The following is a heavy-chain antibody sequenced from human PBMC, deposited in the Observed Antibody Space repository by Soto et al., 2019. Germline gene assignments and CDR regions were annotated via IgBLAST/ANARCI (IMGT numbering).Heavy chain of an antibody. CDR1: GFTFSGSA. Sequence: PGGSLRLSCAASGFTFSGSAMHWVRQASGKGLEWVGRIRSKANSYATAYAASVKGRFTISRDDSKNTAYLQMNSLKTEDTAVYYCAKVRHYYDSSGHYPTLLSTTGYGMDVWGQGTTVTVSS. D-gene: IGHD3-22*01. CDR3: AKVRHYYDSSGHYPTLLSTTGYGMDV. V-gene: IGHV3-73*01. J-gene: IGHJ6*02. CDR2: IRSKANSYAT.